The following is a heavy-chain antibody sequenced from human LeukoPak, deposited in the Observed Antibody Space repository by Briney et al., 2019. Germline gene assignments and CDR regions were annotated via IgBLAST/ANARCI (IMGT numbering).Heavy chain of an antibody. J-gene: IGHJ6*03. D-gene: IGHD2-2*01. V-gene: IGHV4-4*07. CDR2: IYTSGST. CDR3: AREAPAVFYYYYYMDV. Sequence: SETLSLTCTVSGGSISSYYWSWIRQPAGKGLEWIGRIYTSGSTNYNPSPKSRVTMSVDTSKNQFSLKLSSVTAADTAVYYCAREAPAVFYYYYYMDVWGKGTTVTVSS. CDR1: GGSISSYY.